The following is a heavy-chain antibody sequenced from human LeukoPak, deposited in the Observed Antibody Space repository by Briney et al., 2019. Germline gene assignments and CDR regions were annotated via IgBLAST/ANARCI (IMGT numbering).Heavy chain of an antibody. CDR3: ARIGGYNYDLDY. D-gene: IGHD5-24*01. J-gene: IGHJ4*01. Sequence: PSETLSLTCAVYGGSFRHFYWSWVRQPPGKGLEGIGEFTESGSTNYNPSLKSRVTISADTSKNQFSLKLRSVTAADTAVYYCARIGGYNYDLDYWGHGTLVTVSS. CDR1: GGSFRHFY. CDR2: FTESGST. V-gene: IGHV4-34*01.